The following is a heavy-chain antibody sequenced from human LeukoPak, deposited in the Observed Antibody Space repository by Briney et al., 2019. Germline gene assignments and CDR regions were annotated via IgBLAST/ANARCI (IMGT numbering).Heavy chain of an antibody. D-gene: IGHD3-16*02. J-gene: IGHJ4*02. Sequence: SGTLSLTCAVSGGSISSSNWWSWVRQPPGKGLEWIGEIYHSGSTNYNPPLKSRVTISVDKSKNQFSLKLSSVTAADTAVYYCARGRITFGGVIVLDYWGQGTLVTVSS. CDR2: IYHSGST. CDR3: ARGRITFGGVIVLDY. V-gene: IGHV4-4*02. CDR1: GGSISSSNW.